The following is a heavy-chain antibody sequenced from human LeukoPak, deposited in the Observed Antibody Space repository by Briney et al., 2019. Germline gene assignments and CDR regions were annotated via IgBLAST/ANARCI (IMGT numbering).Heavy chain of an antibody. CDR2: INPSGGST. J-gene: IGHJ4*02. D-gene: IGHD1-26*01. CDR3: ARAPKGVTTGYFDH. V-gene: IGHV1-46*01. Sequence: GALVKVSCKASGYTFTTYYIHWVRQAPGQGLEWMGIINPSGGSTTYAQIFQGRVTLTRDTSTSTVYMELSSLRSDDTAVYYCARAPKGVTTGYFDHWGQGTLVTVSS. CDR1: GYTFTTYY.